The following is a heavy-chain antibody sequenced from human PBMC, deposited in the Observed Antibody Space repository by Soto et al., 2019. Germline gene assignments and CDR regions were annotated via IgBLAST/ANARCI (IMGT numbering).Heavy chain of an antibody. CDR3: ARQNSQYFWAPAASYYFHP. Sequence: SVQDSFQGSPFIFRYYFMDWVRQAAGQGLEWMGIIKPSGDSRNYAQKFQGRVTITRDKSTSTVYMELSSLRYEDTAVYYCARQNSQYFWAPAASYYFHPWGQGTPVTVSS. J-gene: IGHJ4*02. D-gene: IGHD2-15*01. V-gene: IGHV1-46*01. CDR2: IKPSGDSR. CDR1: PFIFRYYF.